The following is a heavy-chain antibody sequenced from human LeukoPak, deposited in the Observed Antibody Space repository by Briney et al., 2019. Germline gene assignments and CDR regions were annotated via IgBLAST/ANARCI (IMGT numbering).Heavy chain of an antibody. D-gene: IGHD1/OR15-1a*01. Sequence: GGSLRLSCVASGFTFSNYWMQWVRQVPGKGLVWVSRLNCDGTNIIYADSVKGRFTISRDNAMNSLCLQMNSLKAENTAVYYCARTDRTNNGPREWGQGTLVTVSS. CDR2: LNCDGTNI. CDR1: GFTFSNYW. V-gene: IGHV3-74*01. CDR3: ARTDRTNNGPRE. J-gene: IGHJ4*02.